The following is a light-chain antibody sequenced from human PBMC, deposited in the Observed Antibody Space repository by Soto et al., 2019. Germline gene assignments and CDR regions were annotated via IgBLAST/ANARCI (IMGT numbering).Light chain of an antibody. J-gene: IGKJ3*01. CDR1: QSVGDNY. CDR3: QHYGGSPPFT. V-gene: IGKV3-20*01. Sequence: EIVLTQSPGTLSLSPGERVTLSCRASQSVGDNYLAWYRQKPGQAPRILIYGASHRATGIPDRFSGSGSGTDFTLTISRLEPEDFAVYYCQHYGGSPPFTFGPGTKVEIK. CDR2: GAS.